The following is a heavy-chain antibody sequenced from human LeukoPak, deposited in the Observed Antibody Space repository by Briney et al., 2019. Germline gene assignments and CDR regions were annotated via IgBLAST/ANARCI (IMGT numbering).Heavy chain of an antibody. D-gene: IGHD3-16*01. CDR3: VTDFPVL. V-gene: IGHV3-48*01. CDR1: ALPHTAYR. J-gene: IGHJ4*02. CDR2: FSRSCDTI. Sequence: PGGTLSLLHAVPALPHTAYRTLWAREAPGKGPEWLSYFSRSCDTIFYADFVKGRFHICRDNDKNSLYLQMHSLIGQDTAMFYCVTDFPVLWGQGPLV.